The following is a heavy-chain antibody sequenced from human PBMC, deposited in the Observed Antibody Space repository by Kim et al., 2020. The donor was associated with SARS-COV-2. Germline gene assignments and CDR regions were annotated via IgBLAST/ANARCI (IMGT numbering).Heavy chain of an antibody. CDR2: IYSGGST. D-gene: IGHD5-12*01. CDR3: ARGPSREGYNFGDFDY. J-gene: IGHJ4*02. Sequence: GGSLRLSCAASGFTVSSNYMSWVRQAPGKGLEWVSVIYSGGSTYYADSVKGRFTISRDNSKNTLYLQMNSLKAEDTAVYYCARGPSREGYNFGDFDYWGQGTLVTVSS. V-gene: IGHV3-53*01. CDR1: GFTVSSNY.